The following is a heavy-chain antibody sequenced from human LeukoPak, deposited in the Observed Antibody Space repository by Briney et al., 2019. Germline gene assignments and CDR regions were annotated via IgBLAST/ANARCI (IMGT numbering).Heavy chain of an antibody. CDR3: ARYCSSTSCSIGGFRFDP. D-gene: IGHD2-2*01. Sequence: GGSLRLSCAASGFTFSSYWISWVRQAPGKGLEWVANIKQDGSEKYYVDSVKGRFTISRDNAKNSLYLQMNSLRAEDTAVYYCARYCSSTSCSIGGFRFDPWGQGTLVTVSS. CDR1: GFTFSSYW. CDR2: IKQDGSEK. V-gene: IGHV3-7*01. J-gene: IGHJ5*02.